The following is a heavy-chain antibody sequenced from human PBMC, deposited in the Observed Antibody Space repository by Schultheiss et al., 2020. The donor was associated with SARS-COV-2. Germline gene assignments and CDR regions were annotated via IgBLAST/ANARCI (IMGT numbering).Heavy chain of an antibody. CDR1: GGSFSDYY. CDR3: ARVGYSSTWMTFDY. Sequence: SETLSLICTVYGGSFSDYYWSWIRQPPGKGLEYIGSTYYNPSLKPRFTTSADTSKKEWSLSLTSVTAADTAVYYCARVGYSSTWMTFDYWGQGTLVTVSS. CDR2: ST. J-gene: IGHJ4*02. D-gene: IGHD6-13*01. V-gene: IGHV4-34*10.